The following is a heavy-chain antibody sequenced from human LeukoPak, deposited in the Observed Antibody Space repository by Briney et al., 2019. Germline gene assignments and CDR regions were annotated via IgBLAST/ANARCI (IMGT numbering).Heavy chain of an antibody. CDR1: GYTFTGYY. CDR3: ARETATRSEYFQH. J-gene: IGHJ1*01. V-gene: IGHV1-2*02. CDR2: INPNSGGT. Sequence: ASVKVSCKASGYTFTGYYMHCVRQAPGQGLEWMGWINPNSGGTNYAQKFQGRVTMTRDTSISTAYMELSRLRSDDTAVYYCARETATRSEYFQHWGQGTLVTVSS. D-gene: IGHD5-24*01.